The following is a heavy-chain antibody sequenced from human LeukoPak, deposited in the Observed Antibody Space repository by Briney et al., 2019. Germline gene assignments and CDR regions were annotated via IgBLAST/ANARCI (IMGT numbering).Heavy chain of an antibody. CDR2: INHSGST. V-gene: IGHV4-34*01. CDR3: ARAEYDFWSGYPSALDP. Sequence: SETLSLTCAVYGGSFSGYYWSWIRQPPGKGLEWIGEINHSGSTNYNPSLNSRVTISVDTSKNQFSQKLSSVTAADTAVYYCARAEYDFWSGYPSALDPWGQGTLVTVSS. J-gene: IGHJ5*02. D-gene: IGHD3-3*01. CDR1: GGSFSGYY.